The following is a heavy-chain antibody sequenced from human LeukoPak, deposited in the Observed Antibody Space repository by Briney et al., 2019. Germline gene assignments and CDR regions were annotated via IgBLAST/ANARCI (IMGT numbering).Heavy chain of an antibody. V-gene: IGHV4-59*01. CDR3: ARGRYSSSSVGWFDP. D-gene: IGHD6-6*01. J-gene: IGHJ5*02. CDR1: GGSISSYY. Sequence: SETLSLTCTVSGGSISSYYWSWIRQPPGKGLEWIGCVYYSGSTNYNPSLKSRVTISVDTSKNQFSLKLSSVTAADTAVYYCARGRYSSSSVGWFDPWGQGTLVTVSS. CDR2: VYYSGST.